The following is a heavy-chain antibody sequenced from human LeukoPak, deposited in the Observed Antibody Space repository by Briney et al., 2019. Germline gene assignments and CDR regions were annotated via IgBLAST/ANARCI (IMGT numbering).Heavy chain of an antibody. J-gene: IGHJ2*01. Sequence: PGGSLRLSCAASGFTVSGNYMSWVRQAPGRGLQWVSVIYSGGGTYYADSVKGRFTISRDNSKNTLYLQMNGLRAEDTAVYYCATGSARYWYFDLWGRGTLVTVSS. CDR3: ATGSARYWYFDL. V-gene: IGHV3-53*01. CDR1: GFTVSGNY. CDR2: IYSGGGT. D-gene: IGHD6-25*01.